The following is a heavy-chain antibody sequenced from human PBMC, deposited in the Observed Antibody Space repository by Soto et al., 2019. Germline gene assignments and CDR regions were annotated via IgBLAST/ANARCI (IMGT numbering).Heavy chain of an antibody. D-gene: IGHD7-27*01. V-gene: IGHV3-7*01. CDR2: IAHDGSEK. CDR3: ARESNAHFDY. J-gene: IGHJ4*02. CDR1: GFTFSSYW. Sequence: PGGSLRLSCAVSGFTFSSYWMSWVRQAPGRGLEWVATIAHDGSEKFYVDSVKGRFTISRDNTKNSLYLQMNSLRAEDTAVYYCARESNAHFDYWGQGTMGTVSS.